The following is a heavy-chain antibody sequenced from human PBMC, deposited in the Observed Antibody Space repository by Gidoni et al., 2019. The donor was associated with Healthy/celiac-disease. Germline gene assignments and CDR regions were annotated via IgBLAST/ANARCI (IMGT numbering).Heavy chain of an antibody. CDR1: GGTFSSYA. V-gene: IGHV1-69*01. J-gene: IGHJ6*02. CDR3: ARGARPGYCSGGSCFYYYGMDV. CDR2: IIPIFGTA. D-gene: IGHD2-15*01. Sequence: QVQLVQSGAAVKKPGSSVKVSCKASGGTFSSYAISWVRQAPGQGLEWMGGIIPIFGTANYAQKFQGRVTITADESTSTAYMELSSLRSEDTAVYYCARGARPGYCSGGSCFYYYGMDVWGQGTTVTVSS.